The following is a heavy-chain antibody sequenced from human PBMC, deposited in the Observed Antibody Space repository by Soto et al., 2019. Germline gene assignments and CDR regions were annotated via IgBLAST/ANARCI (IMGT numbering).Heavy chain of an antibody. D-gene: IGHD1-1*01. V-gene: IGHV3-9*01. Sequence: EVQLVQSGGGLVQPGRSLRLSCEASGFTFDAYSLHWVRQAPGKGLEWVSGITWDSGNMNYADSVKGRFTISRDNGQNSLHLQMNSLRPEDTAGYFCVKGRPRDGYNIHYDSWGQGSLVTVSP. CDR2: ITWDSGNM. J-gene: IGHJ5*01. CDR1: GFTFDAYS. CDR3: VKGRPRDGYNIHYDS.